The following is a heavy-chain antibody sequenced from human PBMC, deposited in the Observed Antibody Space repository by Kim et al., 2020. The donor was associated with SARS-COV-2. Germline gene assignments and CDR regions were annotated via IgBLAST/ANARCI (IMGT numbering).Heavy chain of an antibody. J-gene: IGHJ4*02. V-gene: IGHV3-7*01. CDR2: RRNDGNRN. CDR1: GFTFSSYC. Sequence: GGSLRLSCAASGFTFSSYCMNWVRQGLGKGLEWVGSRRNDGNRNYYKDSVNVRFTISIDSAKNSHYLQLNSLRAENAAAYYYMCGRAVYYSGLATRFTVS. CDR3: MCGRAVYY. D-gene: IGHD3-10*02.